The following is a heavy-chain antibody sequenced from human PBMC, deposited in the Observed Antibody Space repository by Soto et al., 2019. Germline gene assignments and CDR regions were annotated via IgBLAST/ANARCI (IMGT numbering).Heavy chain of an antibody. CDR3: ARAADSSSWDYYYFGMDV. J-gene: IGHJ6*02. V-gene: IGHV5-51*03. CDR1: GYSFTSYW. D-gene: IGHD6-13*01. Sequence: GESLKISCKGSGYSFTSYWIGWVRQMPGKGLEWMGIIYPGDSDTRYSPSFQGQVTISADKSISTAYLQWSSLKASDTAMYYCARAADSSSWDYYYFGMDVWGQGTTVTVSS. CDR2: IYPGDSDT.